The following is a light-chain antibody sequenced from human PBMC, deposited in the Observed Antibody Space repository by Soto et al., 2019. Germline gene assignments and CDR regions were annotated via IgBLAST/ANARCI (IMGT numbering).Light chain of an antibody. V-gene: IGLV1-47*01. J-gene: IGLJ2*01. CDR3: AAWDDSLSGLVV. Sequence: QSVLTQPPSASGTPGQRVTSSWSGSSSNIGSNYVYWYQQLPGTAPKLLIYRNNQRPSGVPDRFSGSKSGTSASLAISGLRSEDAADYYCAAWDDSLSGLVVFGGGTKLTVL. CDR1: SSNIGSNY. CDR2: RNN.